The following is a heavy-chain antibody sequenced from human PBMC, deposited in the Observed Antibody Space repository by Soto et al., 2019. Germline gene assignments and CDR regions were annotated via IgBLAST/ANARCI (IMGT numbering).Heavy chain of an antibody. J-gene: IGHJ5*02. CDR3: ARDMHAGFTHYFDP. D-gene: IGHD1-26*01. Sequence: PSETLSLTCTVSGASISGFYWSWIRKSAGKGLEWIGRIYATGTTDYNPSLKSRVMMSVGTSKKQFSLKLRSVTAADTAVYYCARDMHAGFTHYFDPWGQGTLVTVSS. CDR2: IYATGTT. CDR1: GASISGFY. V-gene: IGHV4-4*07.